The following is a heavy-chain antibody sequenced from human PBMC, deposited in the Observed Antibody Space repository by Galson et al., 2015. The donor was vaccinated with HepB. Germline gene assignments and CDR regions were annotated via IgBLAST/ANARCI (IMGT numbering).Heavy chain of an antibody. V-gene: IGHV4/OR15-8*02. D-gene: IGHD5-18*01. J-gene: IGHJ6*02. Sequence: LRLSCAASGFTFSSYAMSWVRQPPGKGLEWIGEIYPSGTTSGTTNYNPSLKSRITISIDKSKNQFFLKLSSVTAADTALYYCATEGGYTNYYYGMDVWGQGTTVIVSS. CDR2: IYPSGTT. CDR3: ATEGGYTNYYYGMDV. CDR1: GFTFSSYAM.